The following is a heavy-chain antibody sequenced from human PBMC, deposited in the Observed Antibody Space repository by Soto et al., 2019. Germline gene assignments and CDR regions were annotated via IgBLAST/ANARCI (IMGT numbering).Heavy chain of an antibody. V-gene: IGHV4-59*01. Sequence: QVQLQESGPGLVKTSETLFLTCTVTGASISSYYWSWIRQPPGKGLEWIGHISYSGSTNYNPSVMGRVTVSVDRSTYQFSLKLSSVTAADTAVYYCARAQPFEFHNWFDPWGQGTLVSVSS. CDR1: GASISSYY. J-gene: IGHJ5*02. D-gene: IGHD2-2*01. CDR3: ARAQPFEFHNWFDP. CDR2: ISYSGST.